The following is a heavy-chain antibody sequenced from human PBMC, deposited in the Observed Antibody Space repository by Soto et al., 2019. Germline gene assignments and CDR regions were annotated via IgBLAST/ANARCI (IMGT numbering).Heavy chain of an antibody. Sequence: ETLSLTCTVSGDSMSDNTYHWDWIRQPPGKGLEWIGYIYYSGGTNYNASLKSRVTISVDTSKNQFSLKLTSVTAADTAVYYCARDKITGLFDYWGQGTLVTVSS. CDR1: GDSMSDNTYH. V-gene: IGHV4-39*07. CDR3: ARDKITGLFDY. J-gene: IGHJ4*02. D-gene: IGHD2-8*02. CDR2: IYYSGGT.